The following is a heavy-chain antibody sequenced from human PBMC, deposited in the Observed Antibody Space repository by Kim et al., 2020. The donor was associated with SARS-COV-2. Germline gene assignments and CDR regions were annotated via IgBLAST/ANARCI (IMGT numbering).Heavy chain of an antibody. CDR2: ITSRGSTN. V-gene: IGHV3-21*01. CDR1: GFTFSDYT. D-gene: IGHD2-8*01. CDR3: ARGNGDVSRGLYYYYAM. Sequence: GGSLRLSCAASGFTFSDYTLNWVRQAPGKGLEWVSSITSRGSTNYYAASVKGRFTISRDNAKHSLYLQLNSLRAEDTAVFYCARGNGDVSRGLYYYYAM. J-gene: IGHJ6*01.